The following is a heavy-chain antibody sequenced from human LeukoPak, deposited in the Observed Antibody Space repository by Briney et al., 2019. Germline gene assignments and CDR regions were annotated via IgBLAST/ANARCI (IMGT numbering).Heavy chain of an antibody. CDR3: ASTADQENTALFDY. J-gene: IGHJ4*02. CDR1: GFTFSSYS. V-gene: IGHV3-21*01. D-gene: IGHD2-2*01. Sequence: GGSLRLPCAASGFTFSSYSMNWVRQAPGKGLEWVSSISSSSSYIYYADSVKGRFTISRDNAKNSLYLQMNSLRAEDTAVYYCASTADQENTALFDYWGQGTLVTVSS. CDR2: ISSSSSYI.